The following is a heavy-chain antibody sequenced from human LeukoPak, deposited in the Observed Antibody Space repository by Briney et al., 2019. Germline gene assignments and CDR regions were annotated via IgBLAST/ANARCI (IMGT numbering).Heavy chain of an antibody. CDR2: INHDGNDI. CDR3: AGDGAGVLPGDAFDI. CDR1: GFTFSTHS. J-gene: IGHJ3*02. V-gene: IGHV3-21*05. Sequence: PGGSLTLSCAASGFTFSTHSMNWVRQAPGKGLEWVSYINHDGNDIYYGESVKGRFTISRDNAKNSLYLQIHTLRAEDTAVYYCAGDGAGVLPGDAFDIWSQGTMVTVSS. D-gene: IGHD3-10*01.